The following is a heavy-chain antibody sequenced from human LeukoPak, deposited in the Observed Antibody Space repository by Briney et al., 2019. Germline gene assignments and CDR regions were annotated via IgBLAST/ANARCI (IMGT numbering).Heavy chain of an antibody. Sequence: SETLSLTCTVSGGSISNYYWSWIRQPPGKGLEWIGYIYYSGSTTYNPSLKSRVTISVDTSKNQFSLKLSFVTAADTAVYYCARDQGLVENYFDYWGQGTLVTVSS. D-gene: IGHD6-19*01. J-gene: IGHJ4*02. CDR2: IYYSGST. CDR3: ARDQGLVENYFDY. V-gene: IGHV4-59*12. CDR1: GGSISNYY.